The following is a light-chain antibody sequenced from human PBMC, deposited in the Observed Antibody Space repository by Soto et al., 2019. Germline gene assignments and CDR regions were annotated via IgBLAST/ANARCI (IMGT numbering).Light chain of an antibody. CDR1: QSVSSSY. Sequence: ELVLTQSPGTLSLSPGERVTLSCRASQSVSSSYLAWYQQKPGQAPSLLIYGASSRATGIPDRFSGSGSGTDFTLTISRLEPEDFAVYYCQQYGDSIFTFGPGTKVDIK. CDR2: GAS. CDR3: QQYGDSIFT. J-gene: IGKJ3*01. V-gene: IGKV3-20*01.